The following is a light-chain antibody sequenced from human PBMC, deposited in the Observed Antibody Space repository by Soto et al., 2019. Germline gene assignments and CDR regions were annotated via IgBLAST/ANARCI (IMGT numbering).Light chain of an antibody. CDR1: QTSY. V-gene: IGKV3-11*01. Sequence: EVVLTQSPATLSLSPGENATLSCRASQTSYVAWYQQKLGQAPRLLIYDASNRATGIPGRFSGSGSGTDFTLTISSLEPEDFAVYFCQQRSSWPLTFGGGTRVEIK. CDR3: QQRSSWPLT. J-gene: IGKJ4*01. CDR2: DAS.